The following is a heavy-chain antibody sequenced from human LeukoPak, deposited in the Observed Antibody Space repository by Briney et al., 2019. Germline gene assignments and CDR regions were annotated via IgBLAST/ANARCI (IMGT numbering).Heavy chain of an antibody. CDR3: ARDIYYGSDWFDP. D-gene: IGHD3-10*01. J-gene: IGHJ5*02. V-gene: IGHV4-34*01. CDR1: GGSFSGYY. Sequence: PSETLSLTCAVYGGSFSGYYWSWIRQPPGKGLEWIGEINHSGSTNYNPSLKSRVTISVDTSKNQFSLKLSSVTAADTAVYYCARDIYYGSDWFDPWGQGTLVTVSS. CDR2: INHSGST.